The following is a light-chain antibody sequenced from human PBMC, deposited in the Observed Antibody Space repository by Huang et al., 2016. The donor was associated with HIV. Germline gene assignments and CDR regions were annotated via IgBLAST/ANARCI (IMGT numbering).Light chain of an antibody. J-gene: IGKJ5*01. Sequence: EIVLTQSPATLSLSPGERAPLSCRASQSVSSYLAWYQQKPGQAPRLLISDASNRATGIPARFSGSGSGTDFTLTISSLEPEDFAVYYCQQRSNWRTFGQGTRLEIK. CDR1: QSVSSY. CDR3: QQRSNWRT. V-gene: IGKV3-11*01. CDR2: DAS.